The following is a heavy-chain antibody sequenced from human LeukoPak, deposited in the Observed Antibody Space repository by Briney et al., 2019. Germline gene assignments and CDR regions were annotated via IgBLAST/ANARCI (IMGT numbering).Heavy chain of an antibody. V-gene: IGHV4-4*07. Sequence: SETLSLTCSVSGGSISSYYWSWIRQPAGKGQEWIGRIYTSGSTNYNPSLKSRVTMSVDTSKNQFSLKLSSVTAADTAVYSCAGASFSDIPSHWGQGTLVTVYS. CDR1: GGSISSYY. D-gene: IGHD3-9*01. CDR3: AGASFSDIPSH. J-gene: IGHJ4*02. CDR2: IYTSGST.